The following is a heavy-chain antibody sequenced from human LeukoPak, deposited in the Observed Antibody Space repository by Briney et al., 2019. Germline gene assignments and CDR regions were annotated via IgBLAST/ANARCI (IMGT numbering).Heavy chain of an antibody. D-gene: IGHD3-16*02. CDR1: GFTFSSYA. J-gene: IGHJ4*02. Sequence: GGSLRLSCAASGFTFSSYAMSWVRQAPGKGLEWVSAISGSGGGTYYADSVKGRFTISRDNSKNTLYLQMNSLRAEDTAVYYCAKDDYDYVWGSYRYAFVDYWGQGTLVTVSS. CDR2: ISGSGGGT. CDR3: AKDDYDYVWGSYRYAFVDY. V-gene: IGHV3-23*01.